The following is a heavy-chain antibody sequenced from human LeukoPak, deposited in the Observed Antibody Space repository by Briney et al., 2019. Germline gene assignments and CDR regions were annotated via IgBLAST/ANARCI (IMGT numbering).Heavy chain of an antibody. D-gene: IGHD5-24*01. V-gene: IGHV3-64*01. CDR2: ISSNGGST. Sequence: PGGSLRLSCAASGFTFSSYAMHWVRQAPGKGLEYVSAISSNGGSTYYANSVKGRFTISRDNSKNTLYLQMGSLRAEDTAVYYCARARVRGLQFAAFDIWGQGTMVTVSS. CDR1: GFTFSSYA. J-gene: IGHJ3*02. CDR3: ARARVRGLQFAAFDI.